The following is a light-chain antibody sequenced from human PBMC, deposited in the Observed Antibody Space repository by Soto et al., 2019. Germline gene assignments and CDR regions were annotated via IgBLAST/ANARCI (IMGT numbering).Light chain of an antibody. V-gene: IGKV3-20*01. CDR3: RQYSDLPMT. CDR2: AAS. CDR1: QSVSSSY. J-gene: IGKJ5*01. Sequence: IVLTRSTGALSLSPGKRATLSCRASQSVSSSYLVWHQQKPGQAPRLLIYAASRRATGIPDRFSGSASGTDFTLTISRLEPEDFAVYFCRQYSDLPMTFGQGTRLEIK.